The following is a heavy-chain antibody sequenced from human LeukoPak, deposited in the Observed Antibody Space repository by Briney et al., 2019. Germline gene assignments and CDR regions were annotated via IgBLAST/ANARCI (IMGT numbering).Heavy chain of an antibody. CDR3: ATDSPETAAFDY. CDR1: GFSFSTYS. CDR2: IVGSSSTI. J-gene: IGHJ4*02. D-gene: IGHD1-1*01. Sequence: PGGSLRLSCAASGFSFSTYSMNWVRQAPGKGLERVSYIVGSSSTIYYADSVKGRFTISRDNAKNSLYLQMDSLRAEDTAVYYCATDSPETAAFDYWGQGTRVTVSS. V-gene: IGHV3-48*04.